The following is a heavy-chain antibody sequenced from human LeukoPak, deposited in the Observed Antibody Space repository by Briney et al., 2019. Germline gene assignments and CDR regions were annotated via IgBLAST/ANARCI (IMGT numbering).Heavy chain of an antibody. J-gene: IGHJ4*02. CDR3: ARDSPHPRIAAAGPDGDY. D-gene: IGHD6-13*01. CDR1: GFTFSSYG. Sequence: QPGGSLRLSCAASGFTFSSYGMSWVRQAPGKGLEWVANIKQDGSEKYYVDSVKGRFTIYRDNAKNSLYLQMNSLRAEDTAVYYCARDSPHPRIAAAGPDGDYWGQGTLVTVSS. CDR2: IKQDGSEK. V-gene: IGHV3-7*01.